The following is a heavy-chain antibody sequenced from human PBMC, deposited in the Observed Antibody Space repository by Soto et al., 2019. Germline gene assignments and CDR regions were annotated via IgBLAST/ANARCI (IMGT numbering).Heavy chain of an antibody. CDR1: GYTFTSYG. CDR2: ISAHNGNK. Sequence: ASVKVSCKASGYTFTSYGISWVRQAPGQGLEWMGWISAHNGNKKYAQKLQGRVTMTTDTSTSTAYMELRSLRSDDTAVYYCARDAPYDSSGYYYENHFDYWG. V-gene: IGHV1-18*01. J-gene: IGHJ4*01. D-gene: IGHD3-22*01. CDR3: ARDAPYDSSGYYYENHFDY.